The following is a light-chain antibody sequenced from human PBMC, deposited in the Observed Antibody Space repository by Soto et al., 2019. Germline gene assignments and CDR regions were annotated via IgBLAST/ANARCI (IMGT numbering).Light chain of an antibody. CDR1: QSVNSY. J-gene: IGKJ5*01. Sequence: EIVMTQSPATLSVSPVERATLSCRASQSVNSYLAWYQQKPGQAPRLLIYDASKRATGIPARLSGSGSGTDFALTISSLEPEDFAVYYCQQRSNWPITFGQGTRLEIK. V-gene: IGKV3-11*01. CDR2: DAS. CDR3: QQRSNWPIT.